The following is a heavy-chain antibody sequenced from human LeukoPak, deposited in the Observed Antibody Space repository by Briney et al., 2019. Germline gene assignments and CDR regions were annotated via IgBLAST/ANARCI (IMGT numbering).Heavy chain of an antibody. V-gene: IGHV4-34*01. Sequence: SETLSLTCAVYGGSFSGYYWSWIRQPPGKGLEWIGEINHSGSTNYNPSLKSRVTISVDTSKNQFSLKLSSVTAADTAVYYCARVPFPSGSSLDYWGQGTLATVSS. CDR2: INHSGST. D-gene: IGHD3-10*01. J-gene: IGHJ4*02. CDR1: GGSFSGYY. CDR3: ARVPFPSGSSLDY.